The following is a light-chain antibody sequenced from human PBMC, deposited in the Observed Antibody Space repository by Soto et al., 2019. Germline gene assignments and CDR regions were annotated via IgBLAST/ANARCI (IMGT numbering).Light chain of an antibody. CDR1: SSDVGSYNR. Sequence: QSVLTQPPSVSGSPGQSVTISCTGTSSDVGSYNRVSWYQQPPGTAPKLMIYDVTKRPSGVPDRISGSKSGNTASLTISGLQAEDEADYYCCSYAGSYSGVFGGGTKLTVL. V-gene: IGLV2-18*02. J-gene: IGLJ2*01. CDR2: DVT. CDR3: CSYAGSYSGV.